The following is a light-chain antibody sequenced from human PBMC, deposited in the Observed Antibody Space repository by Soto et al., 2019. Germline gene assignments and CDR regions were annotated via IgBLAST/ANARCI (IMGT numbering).Light chain of an antibody. Sequence: QPVLTQSPSASASLGASVKLTCTLSSGHSSYAIAWHQQQPSKGPRYLMKLNSDGSHNKGDGIPDRFSGSSSGAERYLTISRLQSEDEADYYCQTWGTGIGVFGGGTKLTVL. V-gene: IGLV4-69*01. J-gene: IGLJ2*01. CDR3: QTWGTGIGV. CDR1: SGHSSYA. CDR2: LNSDGSH.